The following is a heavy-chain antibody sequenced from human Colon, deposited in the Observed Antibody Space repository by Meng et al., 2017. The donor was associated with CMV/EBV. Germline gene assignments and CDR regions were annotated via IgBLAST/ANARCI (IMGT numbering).Heavy chain of an antibody. V-gene: IGHV3-7*01. CDR3: ASGPRSGSY. CDR2: INGDGSRQ. CDR1: GLILSDYW. D-gene: IGHD2-15*01. Sequence: GESLKISCAASGLILSDYWMNWVRLAPGKGLEWVANINGDGSRQDYVDSVEGRFTMIRDNARNSLYLQMNRLRAEDTGVYYCASGPRSGSYWGQGTLVTVSS. J-gene: IGHJ4*02.